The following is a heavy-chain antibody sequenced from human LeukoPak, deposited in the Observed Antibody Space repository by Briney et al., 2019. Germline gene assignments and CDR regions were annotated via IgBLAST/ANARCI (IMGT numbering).Heavy chain of an antibody. CDR1: GFTFSSYA. V-gene: IGHV3-30-3*01. Sequence: GGSLRLSCAASGFTFSSYAIHWVRQAPGKGLEWVAVISYDGSNKYYADSVKGRFTISRDNSKNTLYLQMNSLRAEDTAVYYCAKVSYDENFDYWGQGTLVTVSS. CDR2: ISYDGSNK. CDR3: AKVSYDENFDY. J-gene: IGHJ4*02. D-gene: IGHD5-12*01.